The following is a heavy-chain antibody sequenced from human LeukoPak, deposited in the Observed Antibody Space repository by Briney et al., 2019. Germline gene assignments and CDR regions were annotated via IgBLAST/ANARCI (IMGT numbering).Heavy chain of an antibody. CDR2: INPNSGDT. V-gene: IGHV1-2*02. D-gene: IGHD3-22*01. J-gene: IGHJ4*02. Sequence: ASVKVSCKASGYTFTDYFIHWVRQAPGQGLECMGWINPNSGDTNYAQKFQGRVTMTRDTSISTAYMELSSLRSEDTAVYYCTEHSSGYYFDYWGQGTLVTVSS. CDR3: TEHSSGYYFDY. CDR1: GYTFTDYF.